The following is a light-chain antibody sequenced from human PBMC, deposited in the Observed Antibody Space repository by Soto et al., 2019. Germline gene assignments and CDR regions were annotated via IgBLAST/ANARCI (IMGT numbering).Light chain of an antibody. CDR2: DAS. CDR1: QSVSSY. J-gene: IGKJ4*01. Sequence: EIVLTQSPATLSLSPGERATLSCRASQSVSSYLAWYQQKPGQAPRLLIYDASNRATGIPARFSGSGSGTDFTLTIGSLEPEDFAFYYWQQRSNWPPLTFGGGTKVEMK. CDR3: QQRSNWPPLT. V-gene: IGKV3-11*01.